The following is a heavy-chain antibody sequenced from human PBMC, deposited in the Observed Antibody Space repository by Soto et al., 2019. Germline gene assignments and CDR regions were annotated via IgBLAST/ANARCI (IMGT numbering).Heavy chain of an antibody. CDR1: GFSFVNYA. V-gene: IGHV3-23*01. CDR3: AKATTNGGWFNPFDS. CDR2: LSGSGTST. J-gene: IGHJ4*02. Sequence: VQLLESGGGLVQPGGSLRLSCAASGFSFVNYAMNWVRQAPGKGLEWVSGLSGSGTSTYYADSVKGRFTISRDNSRDTLFLQMNSLTAADTAVYYCAKATTNGGWFNPFDSWGQGALVTVSS. D-gene: IGHD6-19*01.